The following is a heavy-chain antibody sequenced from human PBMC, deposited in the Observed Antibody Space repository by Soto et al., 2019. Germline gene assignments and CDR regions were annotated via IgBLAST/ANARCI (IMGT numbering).Heavy chain of an antibody. J-gene: IGHJ4*02. Sequence: GGSLRLSCAASGFTFSSYAMSWVRQAPGKGLEWVSAISGSGGSTYYADSVKGRFTISRDNSKNTLYLQMNSLRAEDTAVDYCAKGGGVCFGVVCDFGSWGQGTLVTVSS. CDR1: GFTFSSYA. D-gene: IGHD3-3*01. CDR2: ISGSGGST. CDR3: AKGGGVCFGVVCDFGS. V-gene: IGHV3-23*01.